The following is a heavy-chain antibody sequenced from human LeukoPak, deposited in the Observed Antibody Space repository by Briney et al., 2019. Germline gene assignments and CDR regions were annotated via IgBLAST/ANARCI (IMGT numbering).Heavy chain of an antibody. CDR3: ASSGRTLRYFDWLLGGSWFDP. V-gene: IGHV3-11*04. CDR2: ISSGGSTI. D-gene: IGHD3-9*01. CDR1: VFTFSDYY. Sequence: KAGGSLRLSCAVSVFTFSDYYMSWIRQAPGKGLEWVSYISSGGSTISHADSVKGRFTISRDNAENPLYLQMNSLRAEDTAVYYCASSGRTLRYFDWLLGGSWFDPWGQGTLVTVSS. J-gene: IGHJ5*02.